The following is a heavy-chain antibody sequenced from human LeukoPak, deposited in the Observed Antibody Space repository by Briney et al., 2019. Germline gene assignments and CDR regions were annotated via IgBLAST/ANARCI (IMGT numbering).Heavy chain of an antibody. J-gene: IGHJ4*02. CDR2: MNPNSGNT. CDR1: EYTFTSHD. V-gene: IGHV1-8*01. D-gene: IGHD3-9*01. Sequence: ASVKVSCKASEYTFTSHDINWVRQDTGQGLEWMGWMNPNSGNTGYAQKFQGRVTMTRNTSISTAYMELSSLRSEDTAVYYCARANKYYDILTAYSRFDYWGQGTLVTVSS. CDR3: ARANKYYDILTAYSRFDY.